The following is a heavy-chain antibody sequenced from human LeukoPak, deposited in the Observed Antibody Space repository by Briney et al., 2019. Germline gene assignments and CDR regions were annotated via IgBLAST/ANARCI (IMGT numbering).Heavy chain of an antibody. Sequence: ASVKVSCKASGYTFTSYYMHWVRQAPGQGLEWMGIINPSGGSTSYAQKFQGRVTMTRDTSPSTVYMELSSLRSEDTAVYYCAIEIQPSHWSALWPEGYWGQGTLVTVSS. J-gene: IGHJ4*02. D-gene: IGHD5-18*01. V-gene: IGHV1-46*01. CDR2: INPSGGST. CDR3: AIEIQPSHWSALWPEGY. CDR1: GYTFTSYY.